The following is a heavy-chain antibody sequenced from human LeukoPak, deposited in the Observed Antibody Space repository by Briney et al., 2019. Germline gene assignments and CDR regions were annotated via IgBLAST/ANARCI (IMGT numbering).Heavy chain of an antibody. CDR3: AKGVAGSGYFDY. V-gene: IGHV3-23*01. Sequence: PGGSLRLSRAASGFTLSSYAMSWVRQASGKGLEWVSAISGSGGSTYYADSVKGRFTISRDNSKNTLYLQMNSLRAEDTAVYYCAKGVAGSGYFDYWGQGTLVTVSS. CDR2: ISGSGGST. CDR1: GFTLSSYA. D-gene: IGHD2-15*01. J-gene: IGHJ4*02.